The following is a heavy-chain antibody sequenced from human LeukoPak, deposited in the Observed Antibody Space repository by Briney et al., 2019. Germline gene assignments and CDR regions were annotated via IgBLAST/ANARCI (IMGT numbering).Heavy chain of an antibody. V-gene: IGHV3-74*01. CDR2: INSDGIST. D-gene: IGHD3-10*01. Sequence: PGGSLRLSCAASGFTFSSYWMHWVRQAPGKGLVWVSRINSDGISTNYADSVKGRFTISRDNAKNTLYLQMNSLRAEDTAVYYCARANYYGSGRAAFDIWGQGTMVTASS. J-gene: IGHJ3*02. CDR3: ARANYYGSGRAAFDI. CDR1: GFTFSSYW.